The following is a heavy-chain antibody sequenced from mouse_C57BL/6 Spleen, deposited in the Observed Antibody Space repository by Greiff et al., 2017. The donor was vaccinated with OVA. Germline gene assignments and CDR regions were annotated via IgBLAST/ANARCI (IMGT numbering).Heavy chain of an antibody. V-gene: IGHV1-55*01. CDR1: GYTFTSYW. CDR2: IYPGSGST. D-gene: IGHD1-1*01. J-gene: IGHJ4*01. Sequence: QVQLQQPGAELVKPGASVKMSCKASGYTFTSYWITWVTQRPGQGLEWIGDIYPGSGSTNYNEKFKSKATLTVDTSSSTAYMQLSSLTSEDSAVYYCARFYYYGSSFLYYAMDYWGQGTSVTVSS. CDR3: ARFYYYGSSFLYYAMDY.